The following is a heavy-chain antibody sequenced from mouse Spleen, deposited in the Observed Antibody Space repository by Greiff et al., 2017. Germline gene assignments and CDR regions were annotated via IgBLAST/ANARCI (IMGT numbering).Heavy chain of an antibody. V-gene: IGHV5-17*01. CDR2: ISSGSSTI. D-gene: IGHD2-1*01. J-gene: IGHJ2*01. CDR3: ARGYYGNNFDY. Sequence: EVKVVESGGGLVKPGGSLKLSCAASGFTFSDYGMAWVRQAPGKGPEWVAFISSGSSTIYYADTVKGRFTISRDNAKNTLFLQMTSLRSEDTAMYYCARGYYGNNFDYWGQGTTLTVSS. CDR1: GFTFSDYG.